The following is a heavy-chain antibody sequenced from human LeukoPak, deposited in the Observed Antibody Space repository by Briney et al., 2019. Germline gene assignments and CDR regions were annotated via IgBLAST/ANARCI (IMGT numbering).Heavy chain of an antibody. CDR1: GFSFISYG. CDR2: ISDDGRNK. D-gene: IGHD4-17*01. Sequence: GGSLRLSCAASGFSFISYGMPWVRQAPGKGLEWVGVISDDGRNKNYADSVKGRFTISRDNSKDTLYLQMNSLRDEDTAVYYCAKRPSDYGDYVTYFDYWGQGTLVTVSS. J-gene: IGHJ4*02. CDR3: AKRPSDYGDYVTYFDY. V-gene: IGHV3-30*18.